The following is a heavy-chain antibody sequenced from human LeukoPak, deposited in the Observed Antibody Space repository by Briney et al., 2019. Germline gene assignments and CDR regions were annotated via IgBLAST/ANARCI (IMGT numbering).Heavy chain of an antibody. J-gene: IGHJ4*02. CDR3: ARSRGYSSSSAIPDY. CDR1: GDSITSSSYY. D-gene: IGHD6-6*01. V-gene: IGHV4-39*01. Sequence: PSETLSLTCSVSGDSITSSSYYWGWIRQPPGKGLEWIGSIYYSGSTYYNPSLKSRVTISVDTSKNQFSLKLSSVTAADTAVYYCARSRGYSSSSAIPDYWGQGTLVTVSS. CDR2: IYYSGST.